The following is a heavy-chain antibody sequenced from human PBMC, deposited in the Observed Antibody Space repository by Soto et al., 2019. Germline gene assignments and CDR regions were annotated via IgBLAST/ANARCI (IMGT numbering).Heavy chain of an antibody. D-gene: IGHD3-22*01. CDR2: IYYAGTT. V-gene: IGHV4-59*08. Sequence: PSETLSLTCTVSSGSINNYYWSWIRQPPGKGLEFIGYIYYAGTTTYNPSLKSRVTISVDTSKNQFSLKLSSVTAADTAVYYCARLGGYYQALDSWGQGTLVTV. CDR1: SGSINNYY. CDR3: ARLGGYYQALDS. J-gene: IGHJ4*02.